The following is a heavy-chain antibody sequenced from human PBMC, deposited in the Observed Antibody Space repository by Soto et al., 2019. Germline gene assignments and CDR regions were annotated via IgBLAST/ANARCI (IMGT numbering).Heavy chain of an antibody. CDR3: ARHLGYCSGGNCYDVAFDL. CDR2: ISPYNGNT. D-gene: IGHD2-15*01. V-gene: IGHV1-18*01. Sequence: QVQLVQSGGEVKKPGASVKVSCKASGYTFTSHRISWVRQAPGQGLEWMGWISPYNGNTNYAQKFQGRVTMTTDTTTSTAYLERRSLRSDDTAVYYCARHLGYCSGGNCYDVAFDLWGPGTMVTV. CDR1: GYTFTSHR. J-gene: IGHJ3*01.